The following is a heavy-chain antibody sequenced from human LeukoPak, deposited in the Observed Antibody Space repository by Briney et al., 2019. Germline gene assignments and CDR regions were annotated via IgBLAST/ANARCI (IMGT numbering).Heavy chain of an antibody. D-gene: IGHD3-10*01. J-gene: IGHJ3*02. CDR1: GGSISSGDYY. CDR2: IYYSGST. Sequence: PSETLSLTCTVSGGSISSGDYYWSWIRQPPGKGLEWIGYIYYSGSTYYNPSLKSRVTISVDTPKNQFSLKLSSVTAADTAVYYCARDGATYGSGSYYNVGSSAFDIWGQGTMVTVSS. V-gene: IGHV4-30-4*01. CDR3: ARDGATYGSGSYYNVGSSAFDI.